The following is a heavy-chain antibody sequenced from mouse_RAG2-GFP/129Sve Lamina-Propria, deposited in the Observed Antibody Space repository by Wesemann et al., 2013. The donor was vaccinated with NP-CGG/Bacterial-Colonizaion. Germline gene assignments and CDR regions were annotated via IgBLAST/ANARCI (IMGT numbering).Heavy chain of an antibody. V-gene: IGHV1-15*01. D-gene: IGHD3-2*02. CDR2: IDPETGGT. J-gene: IGHJ4*01. CDR1: GYTFTDYE. CDR3: TGREDSSGYDAMDY. Sequence: QVQLQQSGAELVRPGASVTLSCKASGYTFTDYEMHWVKQTPVHGLEWIGAIDPETGGTAYNQKFKGKAILTADKSSSTAYMELRSLTSEDSAVYYCTGREDSSGYDAMDYWGQGTSVTVSS.